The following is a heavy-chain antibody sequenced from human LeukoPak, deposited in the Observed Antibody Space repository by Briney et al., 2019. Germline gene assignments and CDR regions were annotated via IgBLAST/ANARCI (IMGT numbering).Heavy chain of an antibody. CDR2: INPSGGST. Sequence: ASVKVSCKASGYTFTSYYMHWVRQAPGQGLEWMGIINPSGGSTSYAQKFQGRVTMTRDTSTSTVYMELSSLRSEDTAVYYRAREGVYCSSTSCSGPFDYWGQGTLVTVSS. CDR1: GYTFTSYY. CDR3: AREGVYCSSTSCSGPFDY. J-gene: IGHJ4*02. V-gene: IGHV1-46*01. D-gene: IGHD2-2*01.